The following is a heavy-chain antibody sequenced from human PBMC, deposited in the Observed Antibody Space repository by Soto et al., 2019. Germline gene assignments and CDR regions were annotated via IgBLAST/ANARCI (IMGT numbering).Heavy chain of an antibody. CDR3: ARHVRPSFDY. V-gene: IGHV4-39*01. J-gene: IGHJ4*02. CDR2: ISDSGST. CDR1: GGSITSSTYY. Sequence: KTSETLSLTCTVSGGSITSSTYYWGWICQPPGKGLEWIGSISDSGSTYYNPSLKSRVSMSVDTSKNQFSLKLSSVTAADTAVYYCARHVRPSFDYWGQGTLVTVSS.